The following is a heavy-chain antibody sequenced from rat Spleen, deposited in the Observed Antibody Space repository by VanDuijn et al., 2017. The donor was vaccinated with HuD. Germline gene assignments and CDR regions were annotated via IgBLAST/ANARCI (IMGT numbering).Heavy chain of an antibody. J-gene: IGHJ1*01. D-gene: IGHD2-5*01. V-gene: IGHV5S10*01. CDR1: GFTFSDYN. Sequence: EVQLVKSGGGLVQPGRSLKLSCAASGFTFSDYNMAWVRQAPKKGLEWVASIKFEDFTPYYRDSVMGRFTISRDNAKSTLYLQMDSLGSEDMATYYCVRQGYLRDWYFDFWGPGTMVTVSS. CDR2: IKFEDFTP. CDR3: VRQGYLRDWYFDF.